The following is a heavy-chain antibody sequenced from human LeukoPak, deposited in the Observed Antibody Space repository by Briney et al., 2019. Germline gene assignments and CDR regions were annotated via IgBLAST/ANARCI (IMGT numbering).Heavy chain of an antibody. CDR1: GFTFSTYA. Sequence: GRSLRLSCAASGFTFSTYAMSWVRQAPGKWLEWVSAINGIGGSTYYADSVKGRFTLSRENAKNSLYLQMKSLRAGDTAVYYCVRAGTYYYGSGAFDSWGQGTLVTVSS. V-gene: IGHV3-23*01. D-gene: IGHD3-10*01. CDR3: VRAGTYYYGSGAFDS. CDR2: INGIGGST. J-gene: IGHJ4*02.